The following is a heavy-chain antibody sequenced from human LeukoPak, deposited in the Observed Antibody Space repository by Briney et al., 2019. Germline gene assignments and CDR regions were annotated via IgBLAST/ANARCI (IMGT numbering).Heavy chain of an antibody. CDR3: ARQVSCDTTTCYAGMPPDY. CDR1: GFTFRRYA. J-gene: IGHJ4*02. Sequence: GGSLRLSCAASGFTFRRYAMSWVRQTPEKGLEWVSVISGSDGSTYYADSVRGRFTISRDDSGNTLFLQMNSLRAEDTAVYYCARQVSCDTTTCYAGMPPDYWGQGTLVTVSS. CDR2: ISGSDGST. V-gene: IGHV3-23*01. D-gene: IGHD2-2*01.